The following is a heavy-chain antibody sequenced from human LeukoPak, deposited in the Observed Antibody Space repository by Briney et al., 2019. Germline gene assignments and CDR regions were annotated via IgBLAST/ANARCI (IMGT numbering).Heavy chain of an antibody. CDR2: IYHSGTT. Sequence: SETLSLTCSVSNYSISRTYHWGWIRQPPGKGLEWIGTIYHSGTTYYSPSLKSRVTISIHTSKNQFSLRLSSVTAADTAVYYCARGALKWELPPIRARKSYYFDCWGQGTLVTVSS. V-gene: IGHV4-38-2*02. CDR1: NYSISRTYH. D-gene: IGHD1-26*01. CDR3: ARGALKWELPPIRARKSYYFDC. J-gene: IGHJ4*02.